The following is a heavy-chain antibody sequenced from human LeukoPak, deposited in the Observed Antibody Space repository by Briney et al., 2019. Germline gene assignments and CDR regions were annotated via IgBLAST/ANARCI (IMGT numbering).Heavy chain of an antibody. V-gene: IGHV4-38-2*02. J-gene: IGHJ6*03. D-gene: IGHD4-17*01. CDR1: NYSISSGYY. CDR3: ARAHDYGDYASYYYYMDV. CDR2: IDHSGST. Sequence: TSETLSLTYTVSNYSISSGYYWGWIRQPPGKGLEWIGSIDHSGSTYYNPSLKSRVTISVDTSKNQFSLKLTSVTAADTAVYYCARAHDYGDYASYYYYMDVWGKGTTVTVSS.